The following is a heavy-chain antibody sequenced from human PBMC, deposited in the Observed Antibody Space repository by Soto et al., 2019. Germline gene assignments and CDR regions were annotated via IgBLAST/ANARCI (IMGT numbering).Heavy chain of an antibody. J-gene: IGHJ6*02. D-gene: IGHD3-10*01. Sequence: PGESLKISCKGSGYSFTSYWINWVRQMPGKGLEWMGIIYPGDSDTRYSPSFQGQVTISADKSISTAYLQWSSLKASDTAMYYCARGLTVGSCGMEVWGDGNTGTVTS. CDR2: IYPGDSDT. CDR3: ARGLTVGSCGMEV. CDR1: GYSFTSYW. V-gene: IGHV5-51*01.